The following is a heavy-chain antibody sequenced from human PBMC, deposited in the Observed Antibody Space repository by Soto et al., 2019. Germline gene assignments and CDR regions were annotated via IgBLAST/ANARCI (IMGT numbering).Heavy chain of an antibody. Sequence: GGSLRLSCAASGFTLSGYEMNWVRQGRGKGLEWVSCISTIDITHYAYSVKARFTISRDNTKNSLCLHRNNLRAEDTAVYYCALSLSNSVGYYVCCWGQGALVT. J-gene: IGHJ4*02. V-gene: IGHV3-48*03. CDR2: ISTIDIT. D-gene: IGHD1-26*01. CDR1: GFTLSGYE. CDR3: ALSLSNSVGYYVCC.